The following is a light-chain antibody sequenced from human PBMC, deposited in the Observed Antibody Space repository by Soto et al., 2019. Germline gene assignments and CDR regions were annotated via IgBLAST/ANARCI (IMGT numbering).Light chain of an antibody. J-gene: IGKJ4*01. CDR3: QESYISPAVS. CDR2: ATS. V-gene: IGKV1-39*01. Sequence: DLQMTQSPSSLSASLGDRVTITCRASQNIDNYLNWYQQKPGKAPKLLIYATSTLQSGVPSRFSGSGSGTEFTLTISSLQAEDFATYFCQESYISPAVSFGGGTKVEIK. CDR1: QNIDNY.